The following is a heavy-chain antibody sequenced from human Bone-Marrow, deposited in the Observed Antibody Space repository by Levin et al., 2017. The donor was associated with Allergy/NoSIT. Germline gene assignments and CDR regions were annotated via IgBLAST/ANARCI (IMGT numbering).Heavy chain of an antibody. CDR3: ANGGGGVDY. CDR1: GFTFSSFS. CDR2: INQDGNEE. V-gene: IGHV3-7*01. D-gene: IGHD3-16*01. Sequence: QRGESLKISCAVSGFTFSSFSMTWVRQAPGKGLEWVANINQDGNEENYVESVQGRFTISRDNAKNSLYLQMNSLRAEDTAVYYCANGGGGVDYWGQGTLVTVSS. J-gene: IGHJ4*02.